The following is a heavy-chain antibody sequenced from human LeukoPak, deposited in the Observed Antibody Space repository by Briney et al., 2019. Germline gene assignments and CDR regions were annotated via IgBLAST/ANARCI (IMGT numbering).Heavy chain of an antibody. CDR2: LYSVGGT. J-gene: IGHJ4*02. V-gene: IGHV3-53*01. CDR3: ARDLGGRGY. CDR1: GFTFSSYW. D-gene: IGHD3-16*01. Sequence: GGSLRLSCAASGFTFSSYWVSWVRQAPGRGLEWLSVLYSVGGTYYADSVKGRFTTSRDSSQNTVYLQMNSLRAEDTAVYYCARDLGGRGYWGQGTLVTVSS.